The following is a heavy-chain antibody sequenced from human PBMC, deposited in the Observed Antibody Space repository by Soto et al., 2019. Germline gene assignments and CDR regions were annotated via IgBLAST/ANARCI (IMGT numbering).Heavy chain of an antibody. CDR3: ARDIPYYDILDY. J-gene: IGHJ4*02. Sequence: ASVKVSCKASGYTFTSYAMHCVRQAPGQRLEWMGWINAGNGNTKYSQKFQGRVTITRDTSASTAYMELSSLRSEDTAVYYCARDIPYYDILDYWGQGTLVTVSS. D-gene: IGHD3-9*01. CDR1: GYTFTSYA. V-gene: IGHV1-3*01. CDR2: INAGNGNT.